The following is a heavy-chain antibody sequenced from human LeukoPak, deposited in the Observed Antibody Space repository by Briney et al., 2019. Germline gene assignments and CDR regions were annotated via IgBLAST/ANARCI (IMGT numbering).Heavy chain of an antibody. CDR3: ARDRVDDYVWGSHRYFDY. Sequence: ASVKVSCKASGYTFTSYGISWVRQAPGQGLEWMGRINTNTGNIIYGQGFTGRFVFSFDTSVSTAYLQIRSLKSEDTAVYYCARDRVDDYVWGSHRYFDYWGQGTLVTVSS. CDR1: GYTFTSYG. J-gene: IGHJ4*02. CDR2: INTNTGNI. D-gene: IGHD3-16*02. V-gene: IGHV7-4-1*02.